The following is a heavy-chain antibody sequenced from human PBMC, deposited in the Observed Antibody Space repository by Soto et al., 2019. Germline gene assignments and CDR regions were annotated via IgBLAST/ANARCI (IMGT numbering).Heavy chain of an antibody. Sequence: SETLSLTCTVSGGSVSSGSYYWSWIRQPPGKGLEWIGYIYYSGSTNYNPSLKSRVTISVDTSKNQFSLKLSSVTAADTAVYYCARGEDDFWSPGYFQHWGQGTLVTVSS. V-gene: IGHV4-61*01. D-gene: IGHD3-3*01. CDR1: GGSVSSGSYY. CDR3: ARGEDDFWSPGYFQH. J-gene: IGHJ1*01. CDR2: IYYSGST.